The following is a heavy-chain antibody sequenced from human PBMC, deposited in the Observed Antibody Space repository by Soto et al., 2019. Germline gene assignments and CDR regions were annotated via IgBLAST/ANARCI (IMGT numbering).Heavy chain of an antibody. CDR1: GYTFTSYG. CDR2: ISAYNGNA. J-gene: IGHJ6*02. CDR3: ARDSEGTVTTVHYYYYGMDV. D-gene: IGHD4-17*01. V-gene: IGHV1-18*01. Sequence: ASVKVSCKASGYTFTSYGISWVRQAPGQGLEWMGWISAYNGNANYAQKLQGRVTMTTDTSTSTAYMELRSLRSDDTAVYYCARDSEGTVTTVHYYYYGMDVWGQGTTVTVSS.